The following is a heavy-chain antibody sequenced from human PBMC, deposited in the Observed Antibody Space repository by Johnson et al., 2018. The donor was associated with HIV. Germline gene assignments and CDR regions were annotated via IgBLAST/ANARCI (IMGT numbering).Heavy chain of an antibody. D-gene: IGHD6-13*01. CDR1: GFTFSSYA. CDR2: ISGSGGST. V-gene: IGHV3-23*04. Sequence: VQLVESGGGLVQPGGSLRLSCAASGFTFSSYAMSWVRQAPGKGLEWVSAISGSGGSTYYAAPVNGRFTIASDDSKNTLYLQMNSLKTEDTAVYYCTTDADSSSWNDAFDIWGQGTMVTVSS. J-gene: IGHJ3*02. CDR3: TTDADSSSWNDAFDI.